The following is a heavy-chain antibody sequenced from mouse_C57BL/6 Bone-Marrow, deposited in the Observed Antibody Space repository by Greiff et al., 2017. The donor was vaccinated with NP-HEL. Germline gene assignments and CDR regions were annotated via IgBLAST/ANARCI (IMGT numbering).Heavy chain of an antibody. CDR1: GYTFTSFG. Sequence: QVQLKESGAELARPGASVKLSCKASGYTFTSFGISWVKQRPGQGLEWIGEIYPRSGNTYYNEKFKGKSTLTADQSSSTAYMELLTLTSEASAVHFCAREDDYYGSGFDYWGQGTTLTVSS. CDR2: IYPRSGNT. D-gene: IGHD1-1*01. V-gene: IGHV1-81*01. J-gene: IGHJ2*01. CDR3: AREDDYYGSGFDY.